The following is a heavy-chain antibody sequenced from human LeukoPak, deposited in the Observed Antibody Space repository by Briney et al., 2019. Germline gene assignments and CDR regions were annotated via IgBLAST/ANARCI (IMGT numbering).Heavy chain of an antibody. CDR2: IYPGDSRI. Sequence: GESLKISCQGFGYSFTSYWIGWVCQMPGKGMEWMGVIYPGDSRIRYNPSFQGQVTISVDKSISTAYLQWVSLKASDTAMYYCACRDLSSTWSFPWGQGTLVTVS. J-gene: IGHJ5*02. D-gene: IGHD6-13*01. V-gene: IGHV5-51*01. CDR1: GYSFTSYW. CDR3: ACRDLSSTWSFP.